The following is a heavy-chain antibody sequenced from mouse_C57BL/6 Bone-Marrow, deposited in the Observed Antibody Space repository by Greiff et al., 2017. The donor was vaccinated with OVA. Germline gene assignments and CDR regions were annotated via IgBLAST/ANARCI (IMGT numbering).Heavy chain of an antibody. CDR3: ARSLPMEVFAY. Sequence: EVKLQESGPGLVKPSQSLSLTCSVTGYSITSGYYWNWIRQFPGNKLEWMGYISYDGSNNYNPSLKNRISITRDTSKNQFFLKLNSVTTEDTATYYCARSLPMEVFAYWGQGTLVTVSA. D-gene: IGHD1-1*02. J-gene: IGHJ3*01. CDR1: GYSITSGYY. V-gene: IGHV3-6*01. CDR2: ISYDGSN.